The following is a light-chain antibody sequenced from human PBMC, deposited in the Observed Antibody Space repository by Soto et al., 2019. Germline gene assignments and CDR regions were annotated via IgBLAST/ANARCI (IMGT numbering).Light chain of an antibody. CDR3: QQYGNSPLT. V-gene: IGKV3-20*01. J-gene: IGKJ4*01. CDR1: QSVSSTL. CDR2: GVS. Sequence: ELVLTQSPVALSLSSGERATLSCRASQSVSSTLLTWYQQKPGQAPRVIIFGVSTRATGVPDRFSGSGSGTDFTLTISRLEPEDFALYYCQQYGNSPLTFGGGTKVEIK.